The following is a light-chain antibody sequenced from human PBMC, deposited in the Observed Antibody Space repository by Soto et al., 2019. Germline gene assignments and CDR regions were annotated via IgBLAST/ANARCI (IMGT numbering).Light chain of an antibody. CDR3: SSYATSSTIEWV. CDR2: DVS. V-gene: IGLV2-14*03. CDR1: SSDVGDYNY. Sequence: QSALTQPASVSGSPGQSITISCTGASSDVGDYNYVSWYQHHPGKATKLVIYDVSSRPSGVSGRISGSKPGNTAFLTISGLQAEDEADYYCSSYATSSTIEWVFGGGTTLTVL. J-gene: IGLJ3*02.